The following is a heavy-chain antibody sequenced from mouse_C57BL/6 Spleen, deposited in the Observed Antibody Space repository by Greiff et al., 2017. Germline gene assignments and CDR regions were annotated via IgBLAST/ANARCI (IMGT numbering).Heavy chain of an antibody. Sequence: EVQGVESGGGLVKPGGSLKLSCAASGFTFSSYALSWVRQTPEKRLEWVATISDGGSSPYYPANVQGRFTISRDTAKHTLYLKMSHLKSEDTAMYYWEREAFITTVVDSAWFAYWGQGTLVTVSA. CDR3: EREAFITTVVDSAWFAY. D-gene: IGHD1-1*01. J-gene: IGHJ3*01. CDR1: GFTFSSYA. CDR2: ISDGGSSP. V-gene: IGHV5-4*01.